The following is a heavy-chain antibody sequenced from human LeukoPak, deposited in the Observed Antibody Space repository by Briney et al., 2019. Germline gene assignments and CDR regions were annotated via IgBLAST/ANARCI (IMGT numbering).Heavy chain of an antibody. Sequence: ASVKVSCKASGYTFTSYGISWVRQAPGQGLEWMGWISAYNGNTNYAQKLQGRVTMTTDTSTSTAYMELRSLRSDDTAVYYCARDKRTVAGTKSGGDWFDPWGQGTLVTVSS. CDR2: ISAYNGNT. CDR3: ARDKRTVAGTKSGGDWFDP. V-gene: IGHV1-18*01. J-gene: IGHJ5*02. D-gene: IGHD6-19*01. CDR1: GYTFTSYG.